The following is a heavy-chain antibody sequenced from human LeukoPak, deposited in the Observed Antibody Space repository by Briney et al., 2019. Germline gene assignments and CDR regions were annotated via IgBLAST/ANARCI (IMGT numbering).Heavy chain of an antibody. CDR1: GGSFSGYY. Sequence: PSETLSLTCAVYGGSFSGYYWSWIRQPPGKGLEWIGEINHSGSTNYNPPLKSRVTISVDTSKNQFSLKLNSVTAADTAVYYCARGGGHGSGSYPFDYWGQGTLVTVSS. D-gene: IGHD3-10*01. CDR2: INHSGST. V-gene: IGHV4-34*01. J-gene: IGHJ4*02. CDR3: ARGGGHGSGSYPFDY.